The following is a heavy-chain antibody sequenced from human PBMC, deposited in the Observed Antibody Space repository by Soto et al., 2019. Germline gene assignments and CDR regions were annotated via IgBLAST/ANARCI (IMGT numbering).Heavy chain of an antibody. CDR1: GYSFTSYW. J-gene: IGHJ4*02. D-gene: IGHD3-22*01. CDR2: IDPSDSYT. CDR3: ARLEYYYDSSGYRDY. Sequence: GESLKISCQGSGYSFTSYWISWVRQMPGKGLEWMGRIDPSDSYTNYSPSFQGHVTISADKSISTAYLQWSSLKASDTAMYYCARLEYYYDSSGYRDYWGQGTLVTVSS. V-gene: IGHV5-10-1*01.